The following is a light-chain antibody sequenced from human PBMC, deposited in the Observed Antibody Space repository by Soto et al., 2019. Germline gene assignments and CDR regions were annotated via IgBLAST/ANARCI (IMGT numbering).Light chain of an antibody. CDR3: SSYAGSNNVL. J-gene: IGLJ2*01. V-gene: IGLV2-14*01. CDR1: SSDVGAYNY. CDR2: EVN. Sequence: QSALTQPASVSGSPGQSITISCTGTSSDVGAYNYVSWYQQYPGKAPKLMIYEVNNRPSGNSNRFSGSKSGNTASLTISGLQAEDEADYYCSSYAGSNNVLFGGGTKLTVL.